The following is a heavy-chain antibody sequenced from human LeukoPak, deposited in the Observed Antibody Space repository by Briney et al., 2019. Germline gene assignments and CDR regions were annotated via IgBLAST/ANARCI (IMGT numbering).Heavy chain of an antibody. CDR2: IHPSGTL. CDR1: GASLSSGDQY. V-gene: IGHV4-31*03. D-gene: IGHD3-22*01. J-gene: IGHJ4*02. Sequence: SETLSLTCTVSGASLSSGDQYWNWIRQSPGKGLEWIGSIHPSGTLYNNPSLESRVTMSMDTSKNQFSLNLNSVTAADTAVYFCSRGLDSRKLGYWGQGTLVTVSS. CDR3: SRGLDSRKLGY.